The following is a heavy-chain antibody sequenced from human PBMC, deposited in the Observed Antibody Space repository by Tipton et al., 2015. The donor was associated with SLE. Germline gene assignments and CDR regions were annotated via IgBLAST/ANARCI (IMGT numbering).Heavy chain of an antibody. V-gene: IGHV4-31*03. J-gene: IGHJ4*02. Sequence: TLSLTCTVSGGSISSGGYYWSWIRQYPGKGLEWIGYIYYNGITYFNPSLKSRITLPVDSSKNQFSLKLSSVTTVDTAVYYCAKTMGGRSCSGGSCFEPFDYWGQGILVTVSS. CDR1: GGSISSGGYY. D-gene: IGHD2-15*01. CDR3: AKTMGGRSCSGGSCFEPFDY. CDR2: IYYNGIT.